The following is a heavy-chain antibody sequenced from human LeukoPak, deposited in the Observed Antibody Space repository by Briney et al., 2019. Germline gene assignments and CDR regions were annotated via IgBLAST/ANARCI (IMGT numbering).Heavy chain of an antibody. CDR2: IYYSGST. V-gene: IGHV4-39*01. D-gene: IGHD2-8*02. CDR3: ARRPGGVGYFQH. Sequence: PSETLSLTCTVSGGSISSSSYYWGWIRQPPGKGLEWIGSIYYSGSTYYNPSLKSRVTISVDTSKNQFSLKLSSVTAADTAVYYCARRPGGVGYFQHWGQGTLVTVSS. J-gene: IGHJ1*01. CDR1: GGSISSSSYY.